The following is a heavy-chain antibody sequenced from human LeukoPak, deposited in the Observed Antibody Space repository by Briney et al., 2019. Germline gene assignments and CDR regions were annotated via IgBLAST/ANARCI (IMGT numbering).Heavy chain of an antibody. V-gene: IGHV1-2*06. CDR1: GYTFTGYY. Sequence: APVKVSCKAPGYTFTGYYMHWVRQAPGQGLEWMGRINPNSGGTNYAQKFQGRVTMTRDTSISTAYMELSRLRSDDTAVYYCARDTLYDSSGYYYPHFDYWGQGTLVTVSS. CDR2: INPNSGGT. D-gene: IGHD3-22*01. J-gene: IGHJ4*02. CDR3: ARDTLYDSSGYYYPHFDY.